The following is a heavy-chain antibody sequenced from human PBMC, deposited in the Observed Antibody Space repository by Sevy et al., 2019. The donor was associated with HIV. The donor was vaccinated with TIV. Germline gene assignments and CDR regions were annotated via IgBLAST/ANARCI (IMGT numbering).Heavy chain of an antibody. J-gene: IGHJ4*02. Sequence: GGSLRLSCAASGFTFSSYGMHWVRQAPGKGLEWVAVISYDGSNKYYADSVKGRFTISRDNSKNTLYLQMNSLRAEDTAVYYCAKDYGYCSSGSCSSIDYWGQGTLVTVSS. V-gene: IGHV3-30*18. CDR1: GFTFSSYG. CDR3: AKDYGYCSSGSCSSIDY. D-gene: IGHD2-15*01. CDR2: ISYDGSNK.